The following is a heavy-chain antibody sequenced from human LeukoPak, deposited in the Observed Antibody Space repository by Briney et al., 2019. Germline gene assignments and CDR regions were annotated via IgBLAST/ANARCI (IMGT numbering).Heavy chain of an antibody. CDR3: ARAGYSSGWSMNDWFDP. CDR2: IIPIFGTA. J-gene: IGHJ5*02. Sequence: SVKVSCKASGGTFISYAISWVRQAPGQGLEWMGGIIPIFGTANYAQKFQGRVTITADESTSTAYMELSSLRSEDTAVYYCARAGYSSGWSMNDWFDPWGQGTLVTVSS. D-gene: IGHD6-19*01. V-gene: IGHV1-69*13. CDR1: GGTFISYA.